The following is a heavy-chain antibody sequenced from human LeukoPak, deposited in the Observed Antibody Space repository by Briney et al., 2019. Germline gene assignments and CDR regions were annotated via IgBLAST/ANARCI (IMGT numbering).Heavy chain of an antibody. J-gene: IGHJ4*02. CDR3: ARSPSDGYNYLDY. D-gene: IGHD5-24*01. CDR2: ISYDGSNK. V-gene: IGHV3-30-3*01. Sequence: GGSLRLSCAASGFTFSSYAMHWVRQAPGKGLEWVAVISYDGSNKYYADSVKGRFTISRDNSKNTLYLQMNSLRAEDTAVYYCARSPSDGYNYLDYWGQGTLVTVSS. CDR1: GFTFSSYA.